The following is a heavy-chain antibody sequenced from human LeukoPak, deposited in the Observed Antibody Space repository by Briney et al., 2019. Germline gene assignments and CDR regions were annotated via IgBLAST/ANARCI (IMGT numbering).Heavy chain of an antibody. CDR3: ARDRWGDSSGYYLYYFDY. V-gene: IGHV4-39*07. Sequence: SETLSLTCTVSGGSISSSSYYWGWIRQPPGKGLEWIGSIYYSGSTYYNPSLKSRVTISVDTSKNQFSLKLSSVTAADTAVYYCARDRWGDSSGYYLYYFDYWGQGTLVTVSS. D-gene: IGHD3-22*01. J-gene: IGHJ4*02. CDR1: GGSISSSSYY. CDR2: IYYSGST.